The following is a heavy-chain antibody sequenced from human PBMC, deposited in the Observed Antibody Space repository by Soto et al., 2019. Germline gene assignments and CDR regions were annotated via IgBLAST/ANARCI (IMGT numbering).Heavy chain of an antibody. CDR2: IYGGGTT. Sequence: GGSLRLSCAASGFAVSSKCMTWVRQAPGKGLEWVSVIYGGGTTYYADSVKGRFTISRDTSKNTLYLQMNSLRAEDTAVYYCVQTTGWPGFDFWGQGTLVTVSS. V-gene: IGHV3-53*01. CDR3: VQTTGWPGFDF. J-gene: IGHJ4*02. CDR1: GFAVSSKC. D-gene: IGHD6-19*01.